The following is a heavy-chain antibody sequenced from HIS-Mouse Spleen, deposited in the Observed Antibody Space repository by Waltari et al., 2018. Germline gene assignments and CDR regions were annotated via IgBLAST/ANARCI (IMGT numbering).Heavy chain of an antibody. J-gene: IGHJ2*01. CDR1: GGCISSSCYH. V-gene: IGHV4-39*07. CDR3: AREIPYSSSWYDWYFDL. Sequence: QLQLQESGPGLVKPSETLSLTCNVSGGCISSSCYHRGRIRQPSGKGLEWIVSIYYSGSTYYNPYLKSRVTISVDTSKNQFSLKLSSVTAADTAVYYCAREIPYSSSWYDWYFDLWGRGTLVTVSS. D-gene: IGHD6-13*01. CDR2: IYYSGST.